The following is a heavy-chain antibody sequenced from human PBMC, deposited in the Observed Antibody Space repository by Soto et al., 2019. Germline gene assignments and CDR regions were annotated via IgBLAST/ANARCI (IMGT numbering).Heavy chain of an antibody. D-gene: IGHD1-1*01. CDR3: AKERRRNRNFAMDL. Sequence: PGGSLRLSCVVSGLTFSDYGFHWVRQAPGKGLDWVAAISYDGSFVYYADSVRGRFTISRDNSRNTLDLQMNTLRHEDTAVYYCAKERRRNRNFAMDLWRQGTWVTVSS. CDR1: GLTFSDYG. V-gene: IGHV3-30*18. CDR2: ISYDGSFV. J-gene: IGHJ6*02.